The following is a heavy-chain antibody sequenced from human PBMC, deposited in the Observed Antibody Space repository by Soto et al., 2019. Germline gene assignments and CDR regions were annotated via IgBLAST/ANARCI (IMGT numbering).Heavy chain of an antibody. CDR3: ARRNYWFDP. CDR2: IYYRGST. Sequence: QVQLQESGPGLVKPSQTLSLTCTVSGGSISSGSYYWSWIRQHPGKGLEWIGYIYYRGSTYYNPSLKSRVTRSQDTAKNQYSPKLSTVTAADTAVYYCARRNYWFDPRGQGTLVTVSS. J-gene: IGHJ5*02. V-gene: IGHV4-31*03. CDR1: GGSISSGSYY.